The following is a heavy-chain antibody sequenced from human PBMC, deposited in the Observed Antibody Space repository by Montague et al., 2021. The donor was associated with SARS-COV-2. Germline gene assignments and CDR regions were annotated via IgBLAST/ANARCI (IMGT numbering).Heavy chain of an antibody. CDR1: GFTFSSYE. V-gene: IGHV3-48*03. Sequence: SLRLSCAASGFTFSSYEMNWVRQAPGKGLEWVSYISSSSSTIYYADSVKGRFTISRDNAKNSLYLQMNSLRAEDTAVYYCARDSLFRSGYSSGWPDYWGQGTLVTVSS. CDR3: ARDSLFRSGYSSGWPDY. J-gene: IGHJ4*02. D-gene: IGHD6-19*01. CDR2: ISSSSSTI.